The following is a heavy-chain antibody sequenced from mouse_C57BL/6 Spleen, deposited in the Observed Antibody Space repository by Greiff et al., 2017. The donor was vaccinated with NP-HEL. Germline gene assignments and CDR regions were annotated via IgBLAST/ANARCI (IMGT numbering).Heavy chain of an antibody. CDR1: GYTFTSYW. CDR2: IYPSDSET. D-gene: IGHD2-3*01. J-gene: IGHJ2*01. CDR3: ARDDGYSYFDY. Sequence: QVQLQQPGAELVRPGSSVKLSCKASGYTFTSYWMDWVKQRPGQGLEWIGNIYPSDSETHYNQKFKDKATLTVDKSSSTAYMQLSSLASEDSAVYYCARDDGYSYFDYWGKGTTLTVSS. V-gene: IGHV1-61*01.